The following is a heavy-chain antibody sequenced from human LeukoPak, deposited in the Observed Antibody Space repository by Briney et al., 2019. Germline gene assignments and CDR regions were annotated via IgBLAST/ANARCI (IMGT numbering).Heavy chain of an antibody. D-gene: IGHD2-15*01. CDR1: GFTFSSYG. J-gene: IGHJ4*02. V-gene: IGHV3-30*02. CDR2: IRYDGSNK. CDR3: AKDDIVVVVAATRPCDY. Sequence: PGGSLRLSCAASGFTFSSYGMHWVRQAPGKGLEWVAFIRYDGSNKYYADSVKGRFTISRDNSKNTLYLQMNSLRAEDTAVYYCAKDDIVVVVAATRPCDYWGQGTLVTVSS.